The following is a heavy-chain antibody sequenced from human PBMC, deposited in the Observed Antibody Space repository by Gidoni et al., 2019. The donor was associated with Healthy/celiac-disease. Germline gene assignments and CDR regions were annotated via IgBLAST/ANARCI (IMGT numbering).Heavy chain of an antibody. V-gene: IGHV3-9*01. CDR1: GFTFDDYA. J-gene: IGHJ6*02. CDR2: ISWNSGSI. CDR3: AKDIGGLGYCSSTSCHPQNYYYGMDV. Sequence: EVQLVESGGGLVQPGRSLRLSCAASGFTFDDYAMHWVRQAPGKGLEWVSGISWNSGSIGYADSVKGRFTISRDNAKNSLYLQMNSLRAEDTALYYCAKDIGGLGYCSSTSCHPQNYYYGMDVWGQGTTVTVSS. D-gene: IGHD2-2*01.